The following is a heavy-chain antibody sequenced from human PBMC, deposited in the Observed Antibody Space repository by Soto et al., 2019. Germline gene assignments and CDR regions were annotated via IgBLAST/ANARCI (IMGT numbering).Heavy chain of an antibody. D-gene: IGHD1-7*01. J-gene: IGHJ6*02. CDR3: ARGGSWNYVYGMDV. CDR2: MNPNSGDT. Sequence: GASVKVSCKASGYTFTNYDINWVRQATGQGLEWMGWMNPNSGDTGYAQNFQGRVTMTRNTSISTAYMELRSLRSDDTAVYYCARGGSWNYVYGMDVWGQGTTVTVSS. V-gene: IGHV1-8*01. CDR1: GYTFTNYD.